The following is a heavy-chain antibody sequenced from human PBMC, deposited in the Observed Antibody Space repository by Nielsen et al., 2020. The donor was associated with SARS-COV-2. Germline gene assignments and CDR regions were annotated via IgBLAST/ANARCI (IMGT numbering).Heavy chain of an antibody. J-gene: IGHJ4*02. D-gene: IGHD1-26*01. V-gene: IGHV1-46*01. CDR3: ARDRIRAGGEIPVN. CDR2: INPGSGKT. CDR1: GYTFTDYH. Sequence: ASVKVSCKASGYTFTDYHIHWVRQAPGQGLEWMGIINPGSGKTSYPHSFQDRLTLTGDTSTTTVYMELTSLTSEDTAFYYCARDRIRAGGEIPVNWGQGTLVTVSS.